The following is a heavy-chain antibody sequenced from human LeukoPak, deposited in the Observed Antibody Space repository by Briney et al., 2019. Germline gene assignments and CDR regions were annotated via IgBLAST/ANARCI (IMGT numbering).Heavy chain of an antibody. CDR1: GFTFSSYA. CDR2: ISGSGGST. V-gene: IGHV3-23*01. Sequence: AGGSLRLSCAASGFTFSSYAMSWVRQAPGKGLEWVSAISGSGGSTYYADSVKGRFTISRDNSKNTLYLQMNSLRAEDTAVYYCAKISILYGSGPYGPYYMDVWGKGTTVTVSS. D-gene: IGHD3-10*01. CDR3: AKISILYGSGPYGPYYMDV. J-gene: IGHJ6*03.